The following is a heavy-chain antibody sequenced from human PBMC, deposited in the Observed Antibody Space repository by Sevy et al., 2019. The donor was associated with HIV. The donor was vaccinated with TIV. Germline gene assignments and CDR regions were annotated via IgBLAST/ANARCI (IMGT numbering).Heavy chain of an antibody. CDR2: ISTYSGET. D-gene: IGHD3-22*01. CDR3: ARDSDGSGDYYADYFDY. J-gene: IGHJ4*02. V-gene: IGHV1-18*01. Sequence: ASVKVSCKASGYTFTTYPIGWVRQAPGQGLEWMGWISTYSGETRDALKFQGRATMTTDTSTSTAYLELRSLRSDDTAVYYCARDSDGSGDYYADYFDYWGQGTLVTVSS. CDR1: GYTFTTYP.